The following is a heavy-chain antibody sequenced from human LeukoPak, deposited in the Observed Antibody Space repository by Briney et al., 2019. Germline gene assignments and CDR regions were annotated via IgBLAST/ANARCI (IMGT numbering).Heavy chain of an antibody. Sequence: GGSLRLSCAASGFAFSSYWLHWVRQAPGKGLVWVSRVNSDGSSTNYADSVEGRFTVSRDNAKNTLFLQMNSLRAEDTAVYYCAKDLGTTYYDFWSGYLNWFDPWGQGTLVTVSS. V-gene: IGHV3-74*01. CDR2: VNSDGSST. CDR3: AKDLGTTYYDFWSGYLNWFDP. CDR1: GFAFSSYW. D-gene: IGHD3-3*01. J-gene: IGHJ5*02.